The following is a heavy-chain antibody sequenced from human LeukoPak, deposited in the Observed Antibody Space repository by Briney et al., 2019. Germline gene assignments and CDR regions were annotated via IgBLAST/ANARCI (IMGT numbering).Heavy chain of an antibody. D-gene: IGHD4/OR15-4a*01. CDR2: ISSNSKTI. CDR3: AKDASPYSNYAVRWFDS. CDR1: GFTFSSYF. V-gene: IGHV3-48*01. Sequence: PGGSLRLSCAASGFTFSSYFMNWVRQAPGKGLEWVSSISSNSKTIYYADTVKGRFTISRDNAKNSLYLQMNSLRAEDTAVYYCAKDASPYSNYAVRWFDSWGQGTLVTVSS. J-gene: IGHJ5*01.